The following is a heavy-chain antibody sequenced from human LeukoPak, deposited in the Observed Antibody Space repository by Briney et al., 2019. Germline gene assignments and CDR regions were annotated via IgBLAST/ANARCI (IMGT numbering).Heavy chain of an antibody. CDR2: INPTGGST. CDR3: ARTAARRFDY. CDR1: GYTFTSYG. Sequence: ASVKVSCKASGYTFTSYGISWVRQAPGQGLEWMGIINPTGGSTTYAQKFQGRVTMTRDTSTSTVYMELSSLRSDDTAVYYCARTAARRFDYWGQGTLVTVSS. V-gene: IGHV1-46*01. J-gene: IGHJ4*02. D-gene: IGHD6-6*01.